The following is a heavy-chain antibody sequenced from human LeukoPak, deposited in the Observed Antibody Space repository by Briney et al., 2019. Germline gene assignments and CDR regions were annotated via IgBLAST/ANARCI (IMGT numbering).Heavy chain of an antibody. CDR1: GGTLS. D-gene: IGHD2-2*01. Sequence: SVKVSCKASGGTLSISWVRQAPGQGLEWMGGINPIFGIANYAQKFLGRVTITADEPTSTAYMELSSLRSEDTAVYYCARGLGKYQLLSLDYWGQGTLVTVSS. CDR3: ARGLGKYQLLSLDY. V-gene: IGHV1-69*13. J-gene: IGHJ4*02. CDR2: INPIFGIA.